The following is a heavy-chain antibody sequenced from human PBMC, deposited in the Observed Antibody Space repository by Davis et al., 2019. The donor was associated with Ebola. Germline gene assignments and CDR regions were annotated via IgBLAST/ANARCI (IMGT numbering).Heavy chain of an antibody. V-gene: IGHV1-18*01. CDR1: GYTFTSYG. J-gene: IGHJ4*02. CDR3: ARVMTSTTPPDY. D-gene: IGHD1-26*01. Sequence: ASVKVSCTASGYTFTSYGISWVRQAPGQGLEWMGWISAYNGNTNYAQKLQGRVTMTTDTSTSTAYMELRSLRSDDTAVYYCARVMTSTTPPDYWGQGTLVTVSS. CDR2: ISAYNGNT.